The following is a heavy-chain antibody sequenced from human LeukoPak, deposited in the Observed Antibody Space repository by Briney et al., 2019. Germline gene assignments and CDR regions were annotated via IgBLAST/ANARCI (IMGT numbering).Heavy chain of an antibody. V-gene: IGHV4-61*02. CDR2: IYASGST. CDR1: GNSISSDTYY. CDR3: AGTRRYCSGGSCYNWFDP. Sequence: SETLSLTCTVSGNSISSDTYYWTWIRQPAGKGLEWIGRIYASGSTTYNSSLKSRLTISVDTSKNQFSLKLTYVTAADTAVYYCAGTRRYCSGGSCYNWFDPWGQGTLVAVSS. J-gene: IGHJ5*02. D-gene: IGHD2-15*01.